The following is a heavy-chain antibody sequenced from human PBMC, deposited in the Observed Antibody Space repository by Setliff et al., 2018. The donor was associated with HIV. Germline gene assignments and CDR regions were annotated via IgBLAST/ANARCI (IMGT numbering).Heavy chain of an antibody. D-gene: IGHD3-9*01. CDR1: GSTLREVA. CDR3: AKERFTPIGLDSFDI. J-gene: IGHJ3*02. V-gene: IGHV1-24*01. CDR2: FDPEDGEK. Sequence: ASVKVSCKVSGSTLREVAMHWVRQAPGKGLEWMGGFDPEDGEKIYAQKFQGRVTMTEDTSTDTAYMELSSLTSDDTAVYYCAKERFTPIGLDSFDIWGQGTMVTVSS.